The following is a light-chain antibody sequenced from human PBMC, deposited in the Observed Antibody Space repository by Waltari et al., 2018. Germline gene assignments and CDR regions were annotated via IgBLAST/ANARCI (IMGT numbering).Light chain of an antibody. CDR1: QSVSSN. Sequence: EVVMTQSPATLSVSPGERATLSCRASQSVSSNLAWYQQKPCHQSPRLLIYGASTRAPGIPAMFTGSGSGTEFTLTISSLQSEDSAVYYCQQYNRWPPITFGQGTRLEIK. V-gene: IGKV3-15*01. CDR2: GAS. J-gene: IGKJ5*01. CDR3: QQYNRWPPIT.